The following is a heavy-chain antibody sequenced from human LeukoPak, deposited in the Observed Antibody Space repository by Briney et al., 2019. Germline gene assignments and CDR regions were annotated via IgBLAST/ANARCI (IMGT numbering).Heavy chain of an antibody. CDR1: GGSISSYY. Sequence: PSESLSLTCTVSGGSISSYYWSWIRQPPGKGLEWIGYIYYSGCTNYNPSLKSRVTISVDTSKNQFSLKLSSVTAADTAVYYCARDNYVEYYGSGANWFDPWGQGTLVTASS. V-gene: IGHV4-59*01. CDR3: ARDNYVEYYGSGANWFDP. D-gene: IGHD3-10*01. CDR2: IYYSGCT. J-gene: IGHJ5*02.